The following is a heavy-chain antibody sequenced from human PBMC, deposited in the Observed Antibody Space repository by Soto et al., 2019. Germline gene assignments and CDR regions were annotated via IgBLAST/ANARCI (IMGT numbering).Heavy chain of an antibody. CDR3: ARSLGYCSGGSCYSDYGMDV. CDR2: ISSSSSYI. Sequence: EVHLVESGGGLVKPGGSLRLSCAASGFTFSSYSMNWVRQAPGKGLEWVSSISSSSSYIYYADSVKGRFTISRDNAKNSLYLQMNSLRAEDTAVYYCARSLGYCSGGSCYSDYGMDVWGQGTTVTVSS. CDR1: GFTFSSYS. D-gene: IGHD2-15*01. V-gene: IGHV3-21*01. J-gene: IGHJ6*02.